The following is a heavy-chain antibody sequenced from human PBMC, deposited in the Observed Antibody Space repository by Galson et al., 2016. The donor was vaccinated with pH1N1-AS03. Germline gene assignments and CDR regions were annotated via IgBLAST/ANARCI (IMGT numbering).Heavy chain of an antibody. CDR3: CVSVTPSSFTDAFDI. J-gene: IGHJ3*02. CDR1: GGTFSRST. CDR2: IIPIFNTI. Sequence: SVKVSCKASGGTFSRSTISWVRQPPGHGLEWMGRIIPIFNTINYAQKLRGRVTMTVDESTSTAYMDLSSLRYEDSAIYYCCVSVTPSSFTDAFDIWGQGTTVTVSS. D-gene: IGHD5-18*01. V-gene: IGHV1-69*13.